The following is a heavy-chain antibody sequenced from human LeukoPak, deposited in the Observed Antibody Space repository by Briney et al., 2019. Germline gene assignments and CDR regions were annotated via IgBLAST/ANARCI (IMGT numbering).Heavy chain of an antibody. J-gene: IGHJ4*02. Sequence: GGSLRLSCAASGFTFSTYTMNWVRRAPGKGLEWVSGISGSSASTYYADSVKGRFTISRDNSKNTLYVQMNSLRAEDTAVYYCAVGSYYFDYWGQGTLVTVSS. CDR1: GFTFSTYT. D-gene: IGHD3-10*01. CDR3: AVGSYYFDY. CDR2: ISGSSAST. V-gene: IGHV3-23*01.